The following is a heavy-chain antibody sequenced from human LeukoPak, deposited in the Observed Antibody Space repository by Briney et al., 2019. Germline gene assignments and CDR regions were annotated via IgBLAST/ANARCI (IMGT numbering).Heavy chain of an antibody. CDR1: GFSFSSYA. Sequence: GGSLRLSCAASGFSFSSYAMKWVRQAPGKGLEWVSAISGSGGSTYYADSVKGRFTVSRDNSKNTLYLQMNSLRAEDTAVYGSGSYSPGFDYWGQGTLVTVSS. CDR3: GSYSPGFDY. J-gene: IGHJ4*02. D-gene: IGHD3-10*01. V-gene: IGHV3-23*01. CDR2: ISGSGGST.